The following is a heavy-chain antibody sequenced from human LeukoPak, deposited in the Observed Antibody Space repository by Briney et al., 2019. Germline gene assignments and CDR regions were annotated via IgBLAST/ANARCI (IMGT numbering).Heavy chain of an antibody. J-gene: IGHJ5*02. CDR1: GGSLSSFY. V-gene: IGHV4-59*01. Sequence: PSETLSLTCTVSGGSLSSFYWSWIRQPPGKGLEWIGYIYYSGSTNYNPSLKSRVTISVDTSKNQFSLKLSSVTAADTAVYYCARVQYSNYSPERWFDPWGQGTLVTVSS. D-gene: IGHD4-11*01. CDR3: ARVQYSNYSPERWFDP. CDR2: IYYSGST.